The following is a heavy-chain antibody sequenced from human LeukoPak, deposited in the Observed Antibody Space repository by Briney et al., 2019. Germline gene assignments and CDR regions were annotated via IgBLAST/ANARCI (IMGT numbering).Heavy chain of an antibody. D-gene: IGHD3-9*01. V-gene: IGHV3-23*01. CDR3: AKEDQVVRYFDWLKSFDY. CDR2: ISGSGGNT. Sequence: GGSLTLSCAASGFTFSSYAMSWVRQAPGKGLEWVSAISGSGGNTYYAEAVKGRFTMSRDNSKNTLYLQMNSLRAEDTAVYYCAKEDQVVRYFDWLKSFDYWGQGTLVTVSS. CDR1: GFTFSSYA. J-gene: IGHJ4*02.